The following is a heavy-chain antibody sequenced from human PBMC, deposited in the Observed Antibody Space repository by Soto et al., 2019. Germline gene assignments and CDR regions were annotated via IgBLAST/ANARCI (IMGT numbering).Heavy chain of an antibody. D-gene: IGHD3-22*01. J-gene: IGHJ4*02. CDR1: GYTFTSYG. CDR2: ISAYNGNT. V-gene: IGHV1-18*01. Sequence: GASVKVSCKASGYTFTSYGISWVRQAPGQGLEWMGWISAYNGNTNYAQKLQGRVNMTTDTSTSTAYMELRSLGSYVTSVYYCAKFSYDSSGYLFDYWGQGTLVTVSS. CDR3: AKFSYDSSGYLFDY.